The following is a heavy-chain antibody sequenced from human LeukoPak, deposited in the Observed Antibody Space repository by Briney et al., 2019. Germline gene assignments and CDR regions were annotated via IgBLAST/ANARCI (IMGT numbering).Heavy chain of an antibody. CDR2: IYSGGST. V-gene: IGHV3-53*01. J-gene: IGHJ3*02. CDR3: ANGALYYDFWSGYYPHDAFDI. CDR1: GFTVSSNY. D-gene: IGHD3-3*01. Sequence: GGSLRLSCAASGFTVSSNYMSWVRQAPGKGLEWVSVIYSGGSTYYADSVKGRFTISRDNSKNTLYLQMNSLRAEDTAVYYCANGALYYDFWSGYYPHDAFDIWGQGTMVTVSS.